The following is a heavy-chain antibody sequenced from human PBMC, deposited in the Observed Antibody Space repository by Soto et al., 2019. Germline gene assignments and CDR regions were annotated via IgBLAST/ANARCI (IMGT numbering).Heavy chain of an antibody. D-gene: IGHD5-18*01. CDR2: IYYSGST. Sequence: SETLSLTCTVSGGSISSGGYYWSWIRQHPGKGLEWIGYIYYSGSTYYNPSLKSRVTISVDTSKNQFSLKLSSVTAADTAVYYCARYAMRGELGYCYGGDYYYDYWGQGTLVTVSS. CDR1: GGSISSGGYY. J-gene: IGHJ4*02. CDR3: ARYAMRGELGYCYGGDYYYDY. V-gene: IGHV4-31*03.